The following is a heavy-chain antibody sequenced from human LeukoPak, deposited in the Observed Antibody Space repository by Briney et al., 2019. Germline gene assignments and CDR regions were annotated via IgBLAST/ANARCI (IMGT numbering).Heavy chain of an antibody. CDR2: FYYGGNT. Sequence: SETLSLTCTVSGCSIRSYYWGWIRQPPGKGLEWIGYFYYGGNTNYNPSLKSRVTISVDTSKNQFSLKLNSVTAADTAVYYCARGSGSYGFWGQGTLVTVSS. V-gene: IGHV4-59*01. J-gene: IGHJ4*02. D-gene: IGHD1-26*01. CDR3: ARGSGSYGF. CDR1: GCSIRSYY.